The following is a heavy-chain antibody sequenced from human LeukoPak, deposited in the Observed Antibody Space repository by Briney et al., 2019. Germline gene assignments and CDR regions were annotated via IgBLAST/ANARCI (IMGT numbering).Heavy chain of an antibody. Sequence: SETLSLTCTVSGGSISSSSYYWGWIRQPPGKGLEWIGSIYYSGSTYYNPPLKSRVTISVDTSKNQFSLKLSSVTAADTAVYYCARSRWLRFGCFDYWGQGTLDTVSS. V-gene: IGHV4-39*01. D-gene: IGHD5-12*01. CDR2: IYYSGST. J-gene: IGHJ4*02. CDR3: ARSRWLRFGCFDY. CDR1: GGSISSSSYY.